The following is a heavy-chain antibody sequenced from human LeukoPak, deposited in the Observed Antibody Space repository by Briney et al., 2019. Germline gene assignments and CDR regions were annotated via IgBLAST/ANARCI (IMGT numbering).Heavy chain of an antibody. D-gene: IGHD2-15*01. J-gene: IGHJ5*02. Sequence: PSETLSLTCAVYGGSFSGYHWSWICQPPGKGLEWIGEINHSGSTNYNPSLKSRVTISVDTSKNQFSLKLSSVIAADTAVYYCARGLSDCSGGSCYSDEGWFDPWGQGTLVTVSS. CDR2: INHSGST. V-gene: IGHV4-34*01. CDR3: ARGLSDCSGGSCYSDEGWFDP. CDR1: GGSFSGYH.